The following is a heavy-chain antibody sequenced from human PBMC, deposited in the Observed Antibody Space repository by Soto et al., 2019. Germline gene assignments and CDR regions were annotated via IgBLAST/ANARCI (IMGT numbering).Heavy chain of an antibody. V-gene: IGHV4-31*03. D-gene: IGHD6-13*01. CDR2: IYYSGST. CDR1: GGSISSGGYY. J-gene: IGHJ1*01. Sequence: QVQLQESGPGLVKPSQTLSLTCTVSGGSISSGGYYWSWIRQHPGKGLEWIGYIYYSGSTYYNPSLKSRVTISVDTSKNQFSLKLSSVTAADTAVYYCARSWHIAAAGTWVFFQHWGQGTLVTVSS. CDR3: ARSWHIAAAGTWVFFQH.